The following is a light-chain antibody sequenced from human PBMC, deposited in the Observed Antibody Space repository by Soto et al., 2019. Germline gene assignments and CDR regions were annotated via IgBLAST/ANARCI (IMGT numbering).Light chain of an antibody. CDR3: QQSYSTPAWT. CDR2: TAS. CDR1: QSISNY. V-gene: IGKV1-39*01. J-gene: IGKJ1*01. Sequence: DIQMTQSPSSLSASVGDRVTITCLASQSISNYLNWYQQRPGKAPKVVIYTASSLQSGVPSRFSGSGSGTDFTLTISNLQPEDFATYYCQQSYSTPAWTFGQGTKVDIK.